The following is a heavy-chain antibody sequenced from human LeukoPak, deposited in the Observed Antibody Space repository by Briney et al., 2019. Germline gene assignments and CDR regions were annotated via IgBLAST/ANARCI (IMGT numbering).Heavy chain of an antibody. CDR1: GFIFSSYE. CDR3: ARDSGGFDP. D-gene: IGHD3-10*01. V-gene: IGHV3-21*01. J-gene: IGHJ5*02. CDR2: IRSSSTYI. Sequence: GGSLRLSCAASGFIFSSYEMNWVRQAPGKGLEWVSFIRSSSTYISYSDSVKGRFTISRDNANNSLYLQMNSLRAEDTAVYYCARDSGGFDPWGQGTLVTVSS.